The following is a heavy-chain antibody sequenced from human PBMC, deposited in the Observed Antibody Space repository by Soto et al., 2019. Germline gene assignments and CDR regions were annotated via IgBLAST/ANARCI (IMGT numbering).Heavy chain of an antibody. CDR3: ARHYNTGAFFYY. Sequence: QLQLQESGPGLVKSSETLSLTCTVSGGSISSSHYWGWIRQPPGKGREWIGSVFYSGSPYYSPPFKNRITISVDTTKNQSTLRVRSVTATDTALYFCARHYNTGAFFYYGGQGTLVTISS. CDR2: VFYSGSP. V-gene: IGHV4-39*01. D-gene: IGHD1-20*01. J-gene: IGHJ4*02. CDR1: GGSISSSHY.